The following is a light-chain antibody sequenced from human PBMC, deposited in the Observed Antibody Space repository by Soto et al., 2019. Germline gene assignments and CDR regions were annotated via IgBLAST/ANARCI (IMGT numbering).Light chain of an antibody. CDR2: GNS. Sequence: QSVLTQPPSVSGAPGQRVTISCTASSSNIGAGYDVHWYQQLPGTVPKLLIYGNSNRPSGVPDRFSGSKSGTSASLAITGLQAEDEADYYCQSYDSSLSGWVFGGGTNLTVL. CDR3: QSYDSSLSGWV. J-gene: IGLJ3*02. V-gene: IGLV1-40*01. CDR1: SSNIGAGYD.